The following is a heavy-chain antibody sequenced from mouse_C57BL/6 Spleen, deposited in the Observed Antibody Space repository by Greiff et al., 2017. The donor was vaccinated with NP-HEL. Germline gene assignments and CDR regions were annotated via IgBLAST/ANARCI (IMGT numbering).Heavy chain of an antibody. Sequence: EVKLVESGGGLVKPGGSLKLSCAASGFTFSDYGMHWVRQAPEKGLEWVAYISSGSSTIYYADKVKGRFTISRDNAKNTLFLQMTSLRSEDTAMYYCARGDPYYGISYFDYWGQGTTLTVSS. CDR2: ISSGSSTI. CDR1: GFTFSDYG. J-gene: IGHJ2*01. V-gene: IGHV5-17*01. D-gene: IGHD1-1*01. CDR3: ARGDPYYGISYFDY.